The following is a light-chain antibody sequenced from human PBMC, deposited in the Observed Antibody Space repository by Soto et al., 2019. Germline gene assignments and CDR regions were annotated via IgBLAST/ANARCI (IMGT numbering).Light chain of an antibody. J-gene: IGKJ3*01. CDR1: QSVSSSY. CDR3: QQYSSSPPEFT. CDR2: GAS. Sequence: EIVLTQSPGTLSLSPGERATLSCRASQSVSSSYLAWYQQRPGQGPRLLIFGASYRATGIPDRFSGSGSGTDFTLTISRLEPEDFAVYYCQQYSSSPPEFTFGPGTKVD. V-gene: IGKV3-20*01.